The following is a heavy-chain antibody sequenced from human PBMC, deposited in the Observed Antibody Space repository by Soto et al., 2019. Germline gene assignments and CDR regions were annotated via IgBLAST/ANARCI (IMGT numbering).Heavy chain of an antibody. J-gene: IGHJ2*01. CDR1: GGTFSSYV. D-gene: IGHD5-12*01. Sequence: QVQLVQSGAEVKKPGSSVKVSCKASGGTFSSYVISWVRQAPGQGLEWMGVIIPISGTGKYAQKFHGRVTITADESTSTAYMELSSLRSEDTAVYYCATTPLVATIRWYFDLWGRGTLVTLSS. V-gene: IGHV1-69*01. CDR2: IIPISGTG. CDR3: ATTPLVATIRWYFDL.